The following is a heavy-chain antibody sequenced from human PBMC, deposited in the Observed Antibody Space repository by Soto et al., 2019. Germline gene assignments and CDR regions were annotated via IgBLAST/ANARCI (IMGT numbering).Heavy chain of an antibody. CDR1: GGSVSSNGNY. CDR2: VQNSGNT. D-gene: IGHD6-6*01. Sequence: QLQLQESGPGLVKPSETLSLTCTVSGGSVSSNGNYWGWIRQPPGKGLEWIGSVQNSGNTYYNPSLKSRVTISVDTSKNQFSLNLSSVTAADTSVYYCARGLSSPSAAGVWGQGTLVTVSS. CDR3: ARGLSSPSAAGV. V-gene: IGHV4-39*01. J-gene: IGHJ4*02.